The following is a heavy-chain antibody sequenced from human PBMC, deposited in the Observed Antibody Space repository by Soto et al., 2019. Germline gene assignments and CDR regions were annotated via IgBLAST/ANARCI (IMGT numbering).Heavy chain of an antibody. Sequence: QLQLQESGPGLVKPSETLSLTCIVSGGSITSSSYYWSWIRQPPGKGLEWIGSIYYSGSTYYNPSLKSRVTISVDTSKNQFSLKLSSVTAADTAVYYCAGLFGEFLKAFDIWGQGTMVTVSS. J-gene: IGHJ3*02. CDR1: GGSITSSSYY. CDR3: AGLFGEFLKAFDI. D-gene: IGHD3-10*02. CDR2: IYYSGST. V-gene: IGHV4-39*01.